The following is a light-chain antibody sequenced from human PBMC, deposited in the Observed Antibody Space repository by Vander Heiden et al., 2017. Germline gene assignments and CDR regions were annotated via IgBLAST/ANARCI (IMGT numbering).Light chain of an antibody. Sequence: SYVLTQPPSMSVAPGQTARSTCGGNNIGRIGGHWDQDRPCRAPVLVFYDDSYRPSGIPERFSGSHPGNTATLTISRVESGDEADYFCQVWDSSSDHVVFGGGTKLTVL. J-gene: IGLJ2*01. CDR1: NIGRIG. V-gene: IGLV3-21*02. CDR3: QVWDSSSDHVV. CDR2: DDS.